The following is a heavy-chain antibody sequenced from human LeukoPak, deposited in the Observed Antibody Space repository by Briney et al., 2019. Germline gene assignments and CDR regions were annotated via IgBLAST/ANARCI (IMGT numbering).Heavy chain of an antibody. CDR2: IYVSGST. V-gene: IGHV4-4*07. Sequence: SETLSLTCTVSGDSLDRHYWSWIRQPAGRGLEWIGRIYVSGSTTHNPSLTGRVAMSVDASKNQFSLKLRSVTAADTAVYYCARPGNDYVWGSPYYFDYWGQGTLVTVSS. D-gene: IGHD3-16*01. J-gene: IGHJ4*02. CDR3: ARPGNDYVWGSPYYFDY. CDR1: GDSLDRHY.